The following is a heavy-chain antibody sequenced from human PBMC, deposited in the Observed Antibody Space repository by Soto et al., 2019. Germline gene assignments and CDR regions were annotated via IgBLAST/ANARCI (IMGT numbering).Heavy chain of an antibody. CDR3: ARVTSMVRGVIDNGFDA. CDR1: GGTFSSYA. J-gene: IGHJ5*01. D-gene: IGHD3-10*01. CDR2: IIPMYGPA. V-gene: IGHV1-69*01. Sequence: QVPLVQSGAEVKKPGSSVTVSCKASGGTFSSYAIHWVRQAPGQGLEWMGGIIPMYGPAKYAQRFQGRGTITADESTTTVHMELTSLASQDTAVYYCARVTSMVRGVIDNGFDAWGHGTLVTVSS.